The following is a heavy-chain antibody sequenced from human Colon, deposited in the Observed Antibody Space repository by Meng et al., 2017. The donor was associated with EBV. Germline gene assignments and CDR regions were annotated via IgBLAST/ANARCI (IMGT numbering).Heavy chain of an antibody. CDR3: ARLGYYDNSGIPRPFDY. V-gene: IGHV1-18*01. CDR1: GYTFPNAG. D-gene: IGHD3-22*01. CDR2: VSTNNGDT. J-gene: IGHJ4*02. Sequence: QGLVVQAGAQVKKPGASVEVSCQASGYTFPNAGISWVRQAPGQGLEWMGWVSTNNGDTKYAQRLQGRVTMTTDTSTNTAYMELRTLRSDDTAVYYCARLGYYDNSGIPRPFDYWGQGTLVTVSS.